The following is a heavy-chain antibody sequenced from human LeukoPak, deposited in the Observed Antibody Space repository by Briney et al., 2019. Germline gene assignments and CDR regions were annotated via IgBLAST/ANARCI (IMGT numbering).Heavy chain of an antibody. J-gene: IGHJ6*02. D-gene: IGHD4-11*01. CDR2: IKQDGSEK. V-gene: IGHV3-7*01. CDR3: ARVLGAQTVTSYYYYGMDV. Sequence: PGGSLRLSCAASGFTFSSYWMSWVRQAPGKGLEWVANIKQDGSEKYYVDSVKGRFTISRDNAKNSLYLQMNSLRAEDTAVYYCARVLGAQTVTSYYYYGMDVWGQGTTVTVSS. CDR1: GFTFSSYW.